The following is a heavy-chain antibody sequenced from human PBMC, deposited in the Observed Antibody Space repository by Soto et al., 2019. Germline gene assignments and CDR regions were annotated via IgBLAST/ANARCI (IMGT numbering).Heavy chain of an antibody. D-gene: IGHD3-22*01. V-gene: IGHV3-64D*06. CDR3: VKYYYDSSGYYGLNAFDI. J-gene: IGHJ3*02. Sequence: PGGSLSLSCLASRFTFSSYAMHRGRQAPGKELEYVSSISSNGDSTYYADSVKGRFTISRDNSKNTMYLQMSSLRAEDTAVYYCVKYYYDSSGYYGLNAFDIWGQGTMVTVSS. CDR1: RFTFSSYA. CDR2: ISSNGDST.